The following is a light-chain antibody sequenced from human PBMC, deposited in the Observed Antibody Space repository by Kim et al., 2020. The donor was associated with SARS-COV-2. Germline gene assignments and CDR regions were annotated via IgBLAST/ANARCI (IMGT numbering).Light chain of an antibody. CDR2: AAS. CDR3: QQLNSFPWT. V-gene: IGKV1-9*01. CDR1: QDISNY. J-gene: IGKJ1*01. Sequence: DIQLTQSPSFLSASVGDRVTITCRASQDISNYLAWCQQKPGKAPNLLIYAASTLQSGVPSRFSGSGSGTEFTLTISSLQPEDFATYYCQQLNSFPWTFGQGTKVEIK.